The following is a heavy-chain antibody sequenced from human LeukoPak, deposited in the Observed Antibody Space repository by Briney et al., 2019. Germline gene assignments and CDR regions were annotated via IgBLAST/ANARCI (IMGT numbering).Heavy chain of an antibody. V-gene: IGHV3-23*01. J-gene: IGHJ4*02. Sequence: PGGSLRLSCAASGFTFSSYAMSWVRQAPGKGLEWVSAISGSGGSTYYADSVKGRFTISRDNAKNSLYLQMNSLRAEDSALYYCARDARQLPNWSQGTLVTVSS. D-gene: IGHD2-2*01. CDR3: ARDARQLPN. CDR2: ISGSGGST. CDR1: GFTFSSYA.